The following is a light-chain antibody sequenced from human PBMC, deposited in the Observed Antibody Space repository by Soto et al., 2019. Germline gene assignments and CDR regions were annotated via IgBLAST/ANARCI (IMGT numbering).Light chain of an antibody. CDR1: QSVAINY. V-gene: IGKV3-20*01. Sequence: PGERTTLSCRASQSVAINYLAWYQQKPGQAPRLLIYGASSRAPGIPDRFSGSGSGTDFTLTISRLEPEDFAVYYCQQYGTSPWAFGQGTKVEIK. CDR3: QQYGTSPWA. CDR2: GAS. J-gene: IGKJ1*01.